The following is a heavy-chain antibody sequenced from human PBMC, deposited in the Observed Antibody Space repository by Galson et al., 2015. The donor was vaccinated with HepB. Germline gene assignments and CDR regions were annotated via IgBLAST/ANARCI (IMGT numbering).Heavy chain of an antibody. V-gene: IGHV3-11*06. D-gene: IGHD3-10*01. CDR3: ARDPYYYGSGTYGLNYGLDV. Sequence: SLRLSCAASGFMFSDYYMSWIRQAPGKGLEWVSYISGSSTYTNYAVSVKGRFTISRDNAKNSLYLQMNNLRAEDTAVYYCARDPYYYGSGTYGLNYGLDVWGQGTTVTVSS. CDR1: GFMFSDYY. CDR2: ISGSSTYT. J-gene: IGHJ6*02.